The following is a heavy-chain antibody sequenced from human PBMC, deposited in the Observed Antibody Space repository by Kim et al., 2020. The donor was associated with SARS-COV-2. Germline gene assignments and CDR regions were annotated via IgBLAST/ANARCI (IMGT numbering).Heavy chain of an antibody. J-gene: IGHJ4*02. D-gene: IGHD6-19*01. CDR3: ARAPIAVAGYDY. Sequence: KYSQRFQGRVTITRDTSASTAYMELRSLRAEDTAVYYCARAPIAVAGYDYWGQGTLVTVSS. V-gene: IGHV1-3*01.